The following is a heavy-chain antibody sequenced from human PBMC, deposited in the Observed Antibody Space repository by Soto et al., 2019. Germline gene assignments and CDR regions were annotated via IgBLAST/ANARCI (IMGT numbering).Heavy chain of an antibody. J-gene: IGHJ4*02. CDR1: GFTFSSYA. D-gene: IGHD3-10*01. CDR3: ARDGFIYGSGSYAQFDY. Sequence: GGSLRLSCAASGFTFSSYAMHWVRQAPGKGLEWVAVISYDGSNKYYADSVKGRFTISRDNSKNTLYLQMNSLRAEDTAVYYCARDGFIYGSGSYAQFDYWGQGTLVTVSS. CDR2: ISYDGSNK. V-gene: IGHV3-30-3*01.